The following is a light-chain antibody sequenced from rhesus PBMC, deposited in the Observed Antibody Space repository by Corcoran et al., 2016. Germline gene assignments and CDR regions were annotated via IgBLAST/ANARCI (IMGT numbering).Light chain of an antibody. J-gene: IGKJ4*01. CDR3: GQGTHWPLT. CDR1: QSLAHRDVNTY. V-gene: IGKV2-64*01. Sequence: DVVMTQSPLSLAITPGEPASISCRSSQSLAHRDVNTYLSWYQQKPGQPPRLLIYRLSNRDSGVPARFSVSGAGTDFTLKISGLEAEDVGVYYCGQGTHWPLTFGGGTKVEI. CDR2: RLS.